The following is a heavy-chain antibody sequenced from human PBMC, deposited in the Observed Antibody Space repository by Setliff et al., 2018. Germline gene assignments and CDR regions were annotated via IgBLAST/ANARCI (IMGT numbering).Heavy chain of an antibody. J-gene: IGHJ4*02. CDR2: INHSGST. Sequence: SETLSLTCTVYGGSFSNYYWSWIRQPPGKGLEWIGEINHSGSTNYNPSLTSRVTISVDTSKNQFSLKLSSVTAADTALYYCRFWSGYYKNDYWGQGTLVTVSA. V-gene: IGHV4-34*01. CDR3: RFWSGYYKNDY. D-gene: IGHD3-3*01. CDR1: GGSFSNYY.